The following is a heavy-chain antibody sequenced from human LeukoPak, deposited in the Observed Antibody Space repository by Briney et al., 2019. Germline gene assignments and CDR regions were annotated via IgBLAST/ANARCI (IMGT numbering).Heavy chain of an antibody. V-gene: IGHV1-69*05. CDR3: ARGYCSSTSCLYYYYYYMDV. J-gene: IGHJ6*03. Sequence: GASVKVSCKASGGTFSSYAISWVRQAPGQGLEWKGGIIPILGTANYAQKFQGRVTITTDESTSTAYMELSSLRSEDTAVYYCARGYCSSTSCLYYYYYYMDVSGKGTTVTVFS. CDR2: IIPILGTA. D-gene: IGHD2-2*01. CDR1: GGTFSSYA.